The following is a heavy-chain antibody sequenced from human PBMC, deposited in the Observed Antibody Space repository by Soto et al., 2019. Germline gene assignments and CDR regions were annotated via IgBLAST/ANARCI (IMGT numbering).Heavy chain of an antibody. Sequence: SETLSLTCTVSGGSISSSSYYWGWIRQPPGKGLEWIGSIYYSGSTYYNPSLKSRVTISVDTSKNQFSLKLSFVTAADTAVYYCARLTPRVTIFGVVITADPSEYYFDYWGQGTLVTVSS. V-gene: IGHV4-39*01. J-gene: IGHJ4*02. CDR2: IYYSGST. CDR3: ARLTPRVTIFGVVITADPSEYYFDY. CDR1: GGSISSSSYY. D-gene: IGHD3-3*01.